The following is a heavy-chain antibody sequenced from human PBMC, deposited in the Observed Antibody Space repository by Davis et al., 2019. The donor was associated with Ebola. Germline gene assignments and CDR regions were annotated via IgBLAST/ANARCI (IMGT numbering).Heavy chain of an antibody. CDR1: GFTFSDYY. CDR3: VIVVVMQDY. D-gene: IGHD3-22*01. Sequence: GESLKISCAASGFTFSDYYMSWIRQAPGKGLEWVSYISSSGSTIYYADSVKGRFTISRDNAKNTLYLQMNSLKTEDTAVYYCVIVVVMQDYWGQGTLVTVSS. J-gene: IGHJ4*02. V-gene: IGHV3-11*01. CDR2: ISSSGSTI.